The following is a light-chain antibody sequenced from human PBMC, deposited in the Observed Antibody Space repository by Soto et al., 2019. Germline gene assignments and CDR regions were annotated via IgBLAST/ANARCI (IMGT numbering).Light chain of an antibody. CDR2: DAS. Sequence: EIVLTQSPGTLSLSPGERATLSCRASQSVSGSYLAWYQQKPGQAPRLLIYDASNRATGIPARFSGSGSGTDFTLTISSLEPEDFAVYYCQQRSNWPPITFGQGTRLEI. V-gene: IGKV3-11*01. J-gene: IGKJ5*01. CDR3: QQRSNWPPIT. CDR1: QSVSGSY.